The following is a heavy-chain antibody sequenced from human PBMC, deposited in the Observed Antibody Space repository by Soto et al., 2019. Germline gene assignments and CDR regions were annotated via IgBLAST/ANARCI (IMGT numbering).Heavy chain of an antibody. J-gene: IGHJ3*02. CDR2: IYYSGST. Sequence: SETLSLTCTVSGGSISSSSYYWGWIRQPPGKGLEWIGSIYYSGSTYYNPSLKSRVTISVDTSKNQFSLKLSSVTAADTAVYYCARRLVTMIVPGSHAFDIWGQGTMVTVSS. D-gene: IGHD3-22*01. CDR3: ARRLVTMIVPGSHAFDI. V-gene: IGHV4-39*01. CDR1: GGSISSSSYY.